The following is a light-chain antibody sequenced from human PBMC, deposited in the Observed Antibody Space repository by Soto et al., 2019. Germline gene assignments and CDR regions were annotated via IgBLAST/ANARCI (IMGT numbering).Light chain of an antibody. J-gene: IGLJ1*01. CDR1: TSDVGYYDF. V-gene: IGLV2-14*03. CDR3: SSYPSGNTLV. Sequence: QSVLTQPASVSGSPGQSITISCTGTTSDVGYYDFVSWYQHHPGKAPKLMIYDVTNRPSGVSNRFSGSKSGNTASLTISGPQAEDEADYYCSSYPSGNTLVFGTGTKLTVL. CDR2: DVT.